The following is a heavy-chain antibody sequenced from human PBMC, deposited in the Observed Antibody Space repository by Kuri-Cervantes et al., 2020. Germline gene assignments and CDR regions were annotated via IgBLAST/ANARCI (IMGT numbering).Heavy chain of an antibody. D-gene: IGHD3-10*01. Sequence: GSLYHSGSTYYNPSLKSRVTISVDTSKNQFSLKLSSVTAADTAVYYCARVDVWFGELLDDAFDIWGQGTMVTVSS. V-gene: IGHV4-38-2*02. J-gene: IGHJ3*02. CDR3: ARVDVWFGELLDDAFDI. CDR2: LYHSGST.